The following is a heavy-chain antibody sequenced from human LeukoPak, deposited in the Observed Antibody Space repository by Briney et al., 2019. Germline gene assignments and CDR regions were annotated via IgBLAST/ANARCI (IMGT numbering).Heavy chain of an antibody. CDR1: GGSISSSSYY. J-gene: IGHJ4*02. V-gene: IGHV4-39*01. Sequence: SETLSLTCTVSGGSISSSSYYWGWIRQPPWKGLEWIGSIYYSGSTYYNPSLKSRVTISVDTSKNQCSLKLSSVTAADTAVYYCASSIAVAGGIDYWGQGTLVTVSS. CDR2: IYYSGST. CDR3: ASSIAVAGGIDY. D-gene: IGHD6-19*01.